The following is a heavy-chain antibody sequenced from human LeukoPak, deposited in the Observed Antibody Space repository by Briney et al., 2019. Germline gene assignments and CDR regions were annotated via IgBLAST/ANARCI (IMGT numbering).Heavy chain of an antibody. CDR2: ISYDGSNK. CDR3: ASETTVVTPGY. CDR1: GFTFSSYA. Sequence: PGGSLRLSCAASGFTFSSYAMHWVRQAPGKGLEWVAVISYDGSNKYYADSVKGRFTISRDNSKNTLYLQMNSLRAEDTAVYYCASETTVVTPGYWGQGTLVNVST. J-gene: IGHJ4*02. V-gene: IGHV3-30-3*01. D-gene: IGHD4-23*01.